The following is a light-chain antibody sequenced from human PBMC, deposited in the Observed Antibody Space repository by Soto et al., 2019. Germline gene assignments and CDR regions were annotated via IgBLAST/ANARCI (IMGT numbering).Light chain of an antibody. J-gene: IGKJ5*01. V-gene: IGKV3-15*01. CDR1: QSVSSN. Sequence: IVMTQSPATLSVSPGERDSVACRASQSVSSNLAWYQQKPGQTPRRLIYGASTRATGIPARFSGTGSGTEFTLTISSLQSEDLAVYYCPLYNKWPPHITFRQGTRLELK. CDR3: PLYNKWPPHIT. CDR2: GAS.